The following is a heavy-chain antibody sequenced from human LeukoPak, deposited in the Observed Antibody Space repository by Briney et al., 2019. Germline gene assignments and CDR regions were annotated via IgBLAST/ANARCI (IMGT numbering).Heavy chain of an antibody. J-gene: IGHJ4*02. CDR2: IYYSGST. Sequence: SETLPLTCTVSGGSITSFYWSWVRQPPGKGLEWIGYIYYSGSTHYNPSLKSRVTISVDTSKNQFSLKLSSVTAADTAVYYCARMGSSWSRFDYWGQGTLVTVSS. CDR1: GGSITSFY. V-gene: IGHV4-59*01. D-gene: IGHD6-13*01. CDR3: ARMGSSWSRFDY.